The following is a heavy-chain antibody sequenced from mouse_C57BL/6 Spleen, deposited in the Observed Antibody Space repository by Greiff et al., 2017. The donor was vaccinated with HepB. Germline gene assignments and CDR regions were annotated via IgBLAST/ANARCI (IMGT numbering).Heavy chain of an antibody. CDR2: IDPSDSYT. CDR1: GYTFTSYW. Sequence: QVQLKQPGAELVKPGASVKLSCKASGYTFTSYWMQWVKQRPGQGLEWIGEIDPSDSYTNYNQKFKGKATLTVDTSSSTAYMQLSSLTSEDSAVYYCAIYYGYDGWFAYWGQGTLVTVSA. D-gene: IGHD2-2*01. V-gene: IGHV1-50*01. J-gene: IGHJ3*01. CDR3: AIYYGYDGWFAY.